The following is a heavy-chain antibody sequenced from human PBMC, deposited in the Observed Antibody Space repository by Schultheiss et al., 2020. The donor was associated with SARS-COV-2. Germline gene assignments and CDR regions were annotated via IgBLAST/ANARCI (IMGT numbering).Heavy chain of an antibody. J-gene: IGHJ4*02. V-gene: IGHV3-23*01. D-gene: IGHD3-10*01. Sequence: GGSLRLSCAASGFTFSSYGMHWVRQAPGKGLVWVSAISGYGDSTYYADSVKGRFTISRDNSKNTLYLQMNSLRAEDTAVYYCARGDTLRGCDDYWGQGTLVTVSS. CDR1: GFTFSSYG. CDR2: ISGYGDST. CDR3: ARGDTLRGCDDY.